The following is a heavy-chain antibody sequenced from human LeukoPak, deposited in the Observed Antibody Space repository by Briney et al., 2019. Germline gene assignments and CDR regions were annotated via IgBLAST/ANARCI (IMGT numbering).Heavy chain of an antibody. CDR2: INWNGIST. Sequence: GGSLRLSCVVSGFSFDDYGMSWVRPVPGKGLEWVCGINWNGISTGYVDSVKGRFTISRDNAKNSLYLQMNSLRAEDTALYYCARGGDLTYYHFMDVWGQGTTVTVSS. CDR3: ARGGDLTYYHFMDV. D-gene: IGHD3-10*01. V-gene: IGHV3-20*04. CDR1: GFSFDDYG. J-gene: IGHJ6*02.